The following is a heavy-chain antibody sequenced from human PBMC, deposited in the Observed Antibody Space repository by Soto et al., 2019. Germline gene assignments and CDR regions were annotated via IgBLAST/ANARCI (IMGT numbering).Heavy chain of an antibody. D-gene: IGHD6-19*01. V-gene: IGHV3-33*01. CDR3: ARDWNSAVAVPPPYYYGMDV. Sequence: QVQLVESGGGVVQPGRSLRLSCAASGFTFSSYGMHWVRQAPGKGLEWVAVIWYDGSNKYYADSVKGRFTISRDNSKNTLYLQMNSLRAEDTAVYYCARDWNSAVAVPPPYYYGMDVWGQGTTVTVSS. CDR1: GFTFSSYG. CDR2: IWYDGSNK. J-gene: IGHJ6*02.